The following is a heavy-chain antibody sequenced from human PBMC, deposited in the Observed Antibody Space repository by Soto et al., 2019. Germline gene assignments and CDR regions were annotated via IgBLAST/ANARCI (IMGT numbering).Heavy chain of an antibody. J-gene: IGHJ6*02. V-gene: IGHV4-4*07. CDR2: IYTSGST. Sequence: TWETLSLTCTVSGGSISSYYWSWIRQAAGKGLEWIGRIYTSGSTKYNPSLKSRVTMSAATSKNQLSLKLISVTAADTAGYHCERAPPYYDLWSGYHYYYGMDVFRQGATVTVAS. CDR1: GGSISSYY. D-gene: IGHD3-3*01. CDR3: ERAPPYYDLWSGYHYYYGMDV.